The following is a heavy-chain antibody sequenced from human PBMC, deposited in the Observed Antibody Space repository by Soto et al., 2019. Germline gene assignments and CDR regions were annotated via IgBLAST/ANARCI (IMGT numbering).Heavy chain of an antibody. V-gene: IGHV1-69*13. CDR3: ARDRVGATTHFDY. J-gene: IGHJ4*02. CDR2: IIPIFGTA. Sequence: SVKVSCKASGGTFSSYAISWVRQAPGQGLEWMGGIIPIFGTANYAQKFQGRVTITADESTSTAYMELSSLRSEDTAVYYCARDRVGATTHFDYWGQGTLVTVSS. CDR1: GGTFSSYA. D-gene: IGHD1-26*01.